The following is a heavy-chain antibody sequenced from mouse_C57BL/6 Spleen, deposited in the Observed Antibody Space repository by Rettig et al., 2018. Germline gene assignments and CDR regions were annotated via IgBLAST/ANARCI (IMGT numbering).Heavy chain of an antibody. D-gene: IGHD3-2*02. Sequence: WIGRIDPEDGETKYAPKFQGKATITADTSSNTAYLQLSSLTSEDTAVYYCASGSGYVDYWGQGTTLTVSS. J-gene: IGHJ2*01. CDR3: ASGSGYVDY. CDR2: IDPEDGET. V-gene: IGHV14-2*01.